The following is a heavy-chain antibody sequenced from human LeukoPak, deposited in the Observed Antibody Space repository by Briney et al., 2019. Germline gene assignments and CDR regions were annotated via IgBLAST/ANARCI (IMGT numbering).Heavy chain of an antibody. CDR1: GFTFSSYS. CDR3: ARGGYCSSTSCHHFDY. J-gene: IGHJ4*02. CDR2: ISSSSSYI. D-gene: IGHD2-2*03. Sequence: GGSLRLSCAASGFTFSSYSMNWVRQAPGNGLEWVSSISSSSSYIYYAGSVKGRFTISRDNAKNSLYLQMNSLRAEDTAVYYCARGGYCSSTSCHHFDYWGQGTLVTVSS. V-gene: IGHV3-21*01.